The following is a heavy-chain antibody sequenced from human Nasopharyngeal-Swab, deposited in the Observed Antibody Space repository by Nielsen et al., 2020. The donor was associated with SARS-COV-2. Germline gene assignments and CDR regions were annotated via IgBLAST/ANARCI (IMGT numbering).Heavy chain of an antibody. Sequence: SETLSLTCTVSGDSIGSSASFWGWIRQPPGKGLEWIGSIYDSGSTFYNSFLRSRVTISVDTSKTQFSQKLSSVTAADTAVYYCARNHAFGDSSFDYWGQGTLVTVSS. CDR2: IYDSGST. D-gene: IGHD2-21*01. V-gene: IGHV4-39*07. CDR3: ARNHAFGDSSFDY. J-gene: IGHJ4*02. CDR1: GDSIGSSASF.